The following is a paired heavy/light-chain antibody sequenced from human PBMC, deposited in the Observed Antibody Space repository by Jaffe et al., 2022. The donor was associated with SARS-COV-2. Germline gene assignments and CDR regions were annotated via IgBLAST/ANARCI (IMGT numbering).Heavy chain of an antibody. Sequence: QLLLQESGPGLVKPSETLSLTCTVSGGSISSSSYYWGWIRQPPGKGLEWIGNIYYSGITYYNPSLKSRVTISVDTSKNQFSLKLSSVTAADTAVYYCARVSRGYLNYSYAFDYWGQGTLVTVSS. D-gene: IGHD3-22*01. J-gene: IGHJ4*02. V-gene: IGHV4-39*01. CDR1: GGSISSSSYY. CDR3: ARVSRGYLNYSYAFDY. CDR2: IYYSGIT.
Light chain of an antibody. CDR2: EGS. CDR3: CSYAGSYF. CDR1: SSDVGSYNL. V-gene: IGLV2-23*01. J-gene: IGLJ1*01. Sequence: QSALTQPASVSGSPGQSITISCTGTSSDVGSYNLVSWYQQHPGKAPKLMIYEGSKRPSGVSNRFSGSKSGNTASLTISGLQAEDEADYYCCSYAGSYFFGTGTKVTVL.